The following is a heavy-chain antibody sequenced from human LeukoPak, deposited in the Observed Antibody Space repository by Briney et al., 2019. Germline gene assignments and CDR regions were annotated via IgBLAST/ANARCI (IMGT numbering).Heavy chain of an antibody. J-gene: IGHJ4*02. D-gene: IGHD6-6*01. CDR2: INHSGST. CDR3: ARVRGVRAARQFDY. Sequence: PSETLSLTCAVYGGSFSGYYWSWIRQPPGKGLEWIGEINHSGSTNYNPSLKSRVTISVDTSKNRFSLKLSSATAADTAVYYCARVRGVRAARQFDYWGQGTLVTVSS. CDR1: GGSFSGYY. V-gene: IGHV4-34*01.